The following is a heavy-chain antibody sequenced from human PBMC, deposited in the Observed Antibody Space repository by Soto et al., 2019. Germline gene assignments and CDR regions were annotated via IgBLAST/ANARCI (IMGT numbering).Heavy chain of an antibody. CDR2: IIPIFGTT. D-gene: IGHD2-2*01. J-gene: IGHJ6*02. V-gene: IGHV1-69*13. CDR1: GGSFNTNS. Sequence: VKVSCKASGGSFNTNSISWVRQAPGQGLEWMGGIIPIFGTTNYAQTFQGRVTISADESTSTAYMELSSLTSEDTAVYYCARDLARDIIVVPAANSYGMDVWGQGTTVTVSS. CDR3: ARDLARDIIVVPAANSYGMDV.